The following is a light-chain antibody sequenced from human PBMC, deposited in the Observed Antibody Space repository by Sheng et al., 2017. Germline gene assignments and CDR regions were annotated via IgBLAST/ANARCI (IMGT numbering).Light chain of an antibody. Sequence: EVVLTQSPGTLSLSPGERATLSCRASQSVSDNFLAWYQRRPGQAPRLLIYAASSRATGIPDRFRGSGSGTDFTLTISSLQPDDFATYYCQQYNSFSITFGQGTRLEIK. V-gene: IGKV3-20*01. CDR3: QQYNSFSIT. CDR2: AAS. J-gene: IGKJ5*01. CDR1: QSVSDNF.